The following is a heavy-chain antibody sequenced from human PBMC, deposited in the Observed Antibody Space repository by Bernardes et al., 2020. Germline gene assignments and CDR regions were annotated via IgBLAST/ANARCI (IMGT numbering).Heavy chain of an antibody. CDR1: GFTVSSNY. CDR3: ARDQGAVGGTRFFYGMDV. Sequence: GSLRLSCAASGFTVSSNYMNWVRQAPGKGLEWVSVIYSGGSTYYADSVKGRFTISRDNSKNTLYLQMHSLRAEDTAVYYCARDQGAVGGTRFFYGMDVWGQGTTVTVSS. D-gene: IGHD1-26*01. CDR2: IYSGGST. V-gene: IGHV3-66*01. J-gene: IGHJ6*02.